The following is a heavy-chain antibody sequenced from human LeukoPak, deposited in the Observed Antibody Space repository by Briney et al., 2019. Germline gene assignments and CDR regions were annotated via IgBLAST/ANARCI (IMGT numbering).Heavy chain of an antibody. J-gene: IGHJ6*03. V-gene: IGHV4-34*01. CDR2: INHSGNT. Sequence: PSETLSLTCAVYGGSFSDFYCTWIRQPPGKGLEWIGEINHSGNTKYNPSLKSRVTILLDTSKNQFSLKVRSVTAADTAVYYCATTGGVITLDGYHYYIDVWGKGTTVTVSS. D-gene: IGHD3-10*01. CDR1: GGSFSDFY. CDR3: ATTGGVITLDGYHYYIDV.